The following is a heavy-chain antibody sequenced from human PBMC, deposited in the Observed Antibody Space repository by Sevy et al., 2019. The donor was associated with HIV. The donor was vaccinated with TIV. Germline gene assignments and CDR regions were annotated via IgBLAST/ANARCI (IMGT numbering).Heavy chain of an antibody. J-gene: IGHJ3*02. D-gene: IGHD3-22*01. CDR1: GGSISSGSYY. V-gene: IGHV4-61*02. Sequence: SETLSLTCTVSGGSISSGSYYWSWIRQPAGKGLEWIGRMYTSGSTNYNPSLKSRVTMSVDTSKNQFSLKLSSVTAADTAVYYWARTDYYDSILGAFDIWGQGTMVTVSS. CDR2: MYTSGST. CDR3: ARTDYYDSILGAFDI.